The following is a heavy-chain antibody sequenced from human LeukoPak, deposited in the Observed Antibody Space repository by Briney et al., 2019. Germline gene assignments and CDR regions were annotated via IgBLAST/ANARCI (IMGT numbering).Heavy chain of an antibody. J-gene: IGHJ4*02. V-gene: IGHV1-2*06. CDR1: GYTFTGYY. D-gene: IGHD2-2*01. Sequence: GASVKVSCKASGYTFTGYYMHWVRQAPGQGLEWMGRINPNSGGTNYAQKFQGRVTMTRDTPISTAYMELSRLRSDDTAVYYCARMPAGSSTTNDYWGQGTLVTVSS. CDR3: ARMPAGSSTTNDY. CDR2: INPNSGGT.